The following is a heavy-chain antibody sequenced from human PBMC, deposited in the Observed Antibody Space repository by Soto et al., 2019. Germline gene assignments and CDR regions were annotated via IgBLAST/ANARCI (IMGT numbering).Heavy chain of an antibody. CDR3: AHRQTYWGGNCYSGFDY. J-gene: IGHJ4*02. CDR2: IYWDDDK. V-gene: IGHV2-5*02. Sequence: QITLKESGPTLVKPTQPLTLTCTFSGFSLSTSGVGVGWIRQPPGKALEWLALIYWDDDKRYSPSLKSRLTITKDTSKNQVVLTMTTMDPVDTATYYCAHRQTYWGGNCYSGFDYWGQGTLVTVSS. D-gene: IGHD2-21*02. CDR1: GFSLSTSGVG.